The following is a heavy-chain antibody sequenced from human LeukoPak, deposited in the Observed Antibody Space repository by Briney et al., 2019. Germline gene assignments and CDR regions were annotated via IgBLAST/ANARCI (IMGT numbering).Heavy chain of an antibody. Sequence: GGSLRLSCAASGFTFSDYYMSWIRQAPGKGPEWVSYISSSGSTIYYADSVKGRFTISRDNAKNSLYLQMNSLRAEDTAVYYCASAPAAAGTGENDYWGQGTLVTVSS. J-gene: IGHJ4*02. CDR1: GFTFSDYY. D-gene: IGHD6-13*01. CDR3: ASAPAAAGTGENDY. CDR2: ISSSGSTI. V-gene: IGHV3-11*01.